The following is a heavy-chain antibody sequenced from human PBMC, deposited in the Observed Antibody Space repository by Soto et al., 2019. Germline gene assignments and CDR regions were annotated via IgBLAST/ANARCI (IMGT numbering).Heavy chain of an antibody. CDR2: ISDNGKNT. V-gene: IGHV3-23*01. Sequence: VQLLESGGGLVQPGGSLRLSCGASGFTFSSFAMSWVRQAPGKGLEWVSTISDNGKNTHYADSVKGRFTISRDNSKNTVDLQMDSLRDDDTAVYYCARDVGAAPFFDYWGQGTLVTVSS. CDR3: ARDVGAAPFFDY. D-gene: IGHD3-10*01. J-gene: IGHJ4*02. CDR1: GFTFSSFA.